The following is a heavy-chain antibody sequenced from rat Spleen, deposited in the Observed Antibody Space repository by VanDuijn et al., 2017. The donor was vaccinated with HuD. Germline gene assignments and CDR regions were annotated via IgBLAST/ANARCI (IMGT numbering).Heavy chain of an antibody. CDR2: ISPSGDST. CDR1: GFTFSNYG. D-gene: IGHD1-12*03. Sequence: EVQLVESGGGLVQPGRSLKLSCAASGFTFSNYGMHWIRQAPTKGLEWVASISPSGDSTYYRDSVKGRFTISRDNAKSTLYLQMDSLRFEDTASYYCARHHYDGYYHGPVLGIMDAWGQGASVTVSS. CDR3: ARHHYDGYYHGPVLGIMDA. V-gene: IGHV5-19*01. J-gene: IGHJ4*01.